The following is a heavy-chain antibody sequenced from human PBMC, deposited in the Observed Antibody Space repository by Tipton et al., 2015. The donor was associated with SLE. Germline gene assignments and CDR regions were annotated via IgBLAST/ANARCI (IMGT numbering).Heavy chain of an antibody. D-gene: IGHD3-10*01. Sequence: SLRLSCAASGFTFSSYWMHWVRQAPGKGLVWVSLINSDGSSTSYADSVKGRFTISRDNAKNTPYLQMNSLRAEDTAVYYCARDKGQGVIGDYWGQGTLVTVSS. J-gene: IGHJ4*02. CDR1: GFTFSSYW. CDR3: ARDKGQGVIGDY. V-gene: IGHV3-74*01. CDR2: INSDGSST.